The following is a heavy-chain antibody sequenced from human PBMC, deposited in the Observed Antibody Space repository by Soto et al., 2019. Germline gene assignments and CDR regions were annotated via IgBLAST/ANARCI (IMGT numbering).Heavy chain of an antibody. CDR1: GGSISSYY. J-gene: IGHJ6*02. V-gene: IGHV4-59*01. CDR3: ARGKTNYYYGMDV. CDR2: IYYSGST. Sequence: TLSLTCTVSGGSISSYYWSWIRQPPGKGLEWIGYIYYSGSTNYNPSLKSRVTISVDTSKNQFSLKLSSVTAADTAVYYCARGKTNYYYGMDVWGQGTTVTVSS. D-gene: IGHD1-1*01.